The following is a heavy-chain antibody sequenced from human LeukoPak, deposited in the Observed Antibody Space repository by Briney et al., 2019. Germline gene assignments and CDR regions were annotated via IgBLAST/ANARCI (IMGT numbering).Heavy chain of an antibody. D-gene: IGHD6-19*01. CDR1: GGSISSGGYS. CDR2: IYHSGST. CDR3: ARHFIAVAGTFDY. V-gene: IGHV4-30-2*01. J-gene: IGHJ4*02. Sequence: PSETLSLTCAVSGGSISSGGYSWSWIRQPPGKGLEWIGYIYHSGSTYYNPSLKSRVTISVDRSKNQFSLKLSSVTAADTAVYYCARHFIAVAGTFDYWGQGTLVTVSS.